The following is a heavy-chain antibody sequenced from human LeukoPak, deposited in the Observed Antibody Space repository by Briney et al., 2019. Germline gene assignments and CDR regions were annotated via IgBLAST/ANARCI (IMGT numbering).Heavy chain of an antibody. V-gene: IGHV1-69*13. J-gene: IGHJ4*02. CDR1: GGTFSSYA. CDR3: ATEVGGYSLDY. D-gene: IGHD1-26*01. CDR2: IIPIFGTA. Sequence: ASVKVSCKASGGTFSSYAISWVRQAPGQGLEWMGGIIPIFGTANYAQKFQGRVTITADESTSTAYMELSSLRSEDTAVYYCATEVGGYSLDYWGQGTLVTVSS.